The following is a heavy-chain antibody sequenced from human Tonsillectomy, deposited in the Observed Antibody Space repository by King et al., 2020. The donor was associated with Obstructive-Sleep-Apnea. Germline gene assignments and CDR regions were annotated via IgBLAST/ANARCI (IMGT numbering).Heavy chain of an antibody. CDR2: INVGNGNT. V-gene: IGHV1-3*01. D-gene: IGHD1-20*01. CDR1: GYTFTSYS. CDR3: ARDNWSYEYNWFDP. J-gene: IGHJ5*02. Sequence: QLVQSGAEVKKPGASVEGSCKASGYTFTSYSIHWVRQAPGQRLEWMGWINVGNGNTEYSHTFQGRVTITRDTFASTAYMELSSLRSEDTAVYFCARDNWSYEYNWFDPWGQGTLVTVSS.